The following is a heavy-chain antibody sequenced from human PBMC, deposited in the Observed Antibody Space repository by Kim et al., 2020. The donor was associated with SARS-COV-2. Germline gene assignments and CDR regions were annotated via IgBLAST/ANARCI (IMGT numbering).Heavy chain of an antibody. CDR3: AADSSRKGSDAFDI. D-gene: IGHD6-13*01. Sequence: SETLSLTCTVSGGSISSYYWSWIRQPPGKGLEWIGYIYYSGSTNYNPSLKSRVTISVDTSKNQFSLKLSSVTAADTAVYYCAADSSRKGSDAFDIWGQGTMVTVSS. J-gene: IGHJ3*02. CDR2: IYYSGST. CDR1: GGSISSYY. V-gene: IGHV4-59*01.